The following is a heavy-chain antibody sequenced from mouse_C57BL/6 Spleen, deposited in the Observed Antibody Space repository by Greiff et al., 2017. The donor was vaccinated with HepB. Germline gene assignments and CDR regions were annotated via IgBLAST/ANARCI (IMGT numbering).Heavy chain of an antibody. J-gene: IGHJ2*01. D-gene: IGHD2-4*01. CDR2: IYPGSGST. V-gene: IGHV1-55*01. CDR3: ARDYYDYGRGFDY. Sequence: VQLQQPGAELVKPGASVKMSCKASGYTFTSYWITWVKQRPGQGLEWIGDIYPGSGSTNYNEKFKSKATLTVDTSSSTAYMQLSSLTSEDSAVYYCARDYYDYGRGFDYWGQGTTLTVSS. CDR1: GYTFTSYW.